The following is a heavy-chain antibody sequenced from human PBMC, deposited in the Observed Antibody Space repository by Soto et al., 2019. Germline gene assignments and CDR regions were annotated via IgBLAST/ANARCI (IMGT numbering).Heavy chain of an antibody. Sequence: XQTLSLTCAISGYSVSSNSAAWNLIRQSPSRGLEWLGRTYYRSKWYNDYAVSVKSRITINPDTSKNQLSLQLNSVTPEDTAVYYCARGKDHSSSWYENYYYGMDVWGQGTTVTVSS. CDR3: ARGKDHSSSWYENYYYGMDV. J-gene: IGHJ6*02. V-gene: IGHV6-1*01. CDR1: GYSVSSNSAA. CDR2: TYYRSKWYN. D-gene: IGHD6-13*01.